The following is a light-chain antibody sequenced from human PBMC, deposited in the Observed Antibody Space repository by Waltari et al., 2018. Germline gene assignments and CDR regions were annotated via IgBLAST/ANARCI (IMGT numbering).Light chain of an antibody. Sequence: QSVLTQPRSVSGSRGPSVTISCTGNKRDVGAYDSVSWYQHHPGKVPKLMIYDVRRRPSGVPPRFSGSKSGNSASLTISGLQTEDEADYYCCSYAGNYIMIFGGGTKVTVL. CDR1: KRDVGAYDS. CDR2: DVR. CDR3: CSYAGNYIMI. V-gene: IGLV2-11*01. J-gene: IGLJ2*01.